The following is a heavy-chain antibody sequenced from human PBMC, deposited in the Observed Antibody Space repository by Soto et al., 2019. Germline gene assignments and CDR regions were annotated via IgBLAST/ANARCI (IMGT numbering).Heavy chain of an antibody. CDR2: INPSGGST. CDR3: AGGCSGGNCFSPYFSL. Sequence: ASVKVSCKTSGYTFATYYIHWVRQAPGQGLEWMGLINPSGGSTSYPQKFQGRVAMTRDTSTNTVYMELSGLRSEDTAVYYCAGGCSGGNCFSPYFSLGGKGTLVTGPS. J-gene: IGHJ4*02. CDR1: GYTFATYY. V-gene: IGHV1-46*01. D-gene: IGHD2-15*01.